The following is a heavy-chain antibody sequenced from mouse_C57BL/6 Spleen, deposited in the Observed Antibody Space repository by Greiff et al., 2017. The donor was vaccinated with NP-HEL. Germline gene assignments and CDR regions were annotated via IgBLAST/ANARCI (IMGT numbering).Heavy chain of an antibody. CDR2: INPNNGGT. CDR3: ARRDYGSSYSFDY. CDR1: GYTFTDYN. Sequence: EVQLQQSGPELVKPGASVKIPCKASGYTFTDYNMDWVKQSHGKSLEWIGDINPNNGGTIYNQKFKGKATLTVDKSSSTAYMELRSLTSEDTAVYYCARRDYGSSYSFDYWGQGTTLTVSS. V-gene: IGHV1-18*01. J-gene: IGHJ2*01. D-gene: IGHD1-1*01.